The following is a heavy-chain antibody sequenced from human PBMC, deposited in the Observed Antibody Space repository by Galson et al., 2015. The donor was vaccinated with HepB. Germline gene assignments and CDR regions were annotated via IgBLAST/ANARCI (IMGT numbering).Heavy chain of an antibody. CDR3: VGTTSKDY. CDR1: GFIVYNNY. Sequence: SLRLSCAASGFIVYNNYMSWVRQAAGKGLEWVSVVYSAGSTYYADSVKGRFIISGDKSDNTLYLQMNSLRSEDTAVYYCVGTTSKDYWGQGTLVTVSS. D-gene: IGHD7-27*01. J-gene: IGHJ4*02. V-gene: IGHV3-53*01. CDR2: VYSAGST.